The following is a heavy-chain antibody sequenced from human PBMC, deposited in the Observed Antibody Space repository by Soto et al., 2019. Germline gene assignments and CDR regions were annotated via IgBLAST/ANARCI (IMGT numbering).Heavy chain of an antibody. J-gene: IGHJ3*02. Sequence: EVQLVESGGGLVQPGGSLRLSCAASGFTFSSFTMTWVRQAPGKGLEWVSHISSSSSTIYYADSVKGRFTISRDNAKNSLYLQMNSLRDEDTAVYYCARKRYSSSSGDAFDIWGQGTMVTVSS. D-gene: IGHD6-6*01. V-gene: IGHV3-48*02. CDR2: ISSSSSTI. CDR3: ARKRYSSSSGDAFDI. CDR1: GFTFSSFT.